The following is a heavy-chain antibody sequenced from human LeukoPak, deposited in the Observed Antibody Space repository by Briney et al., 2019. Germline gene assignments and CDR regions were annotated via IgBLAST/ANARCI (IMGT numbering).Heavy chain of an antibody. V-gene: IGHV3-21*01. D-gene: IGHD1-1*01. CDR2: ISSSSTYI. J-gene: IGHJ4*02. Sequence: GGSLRLSCAASGLTFNGYSMNWVRQAPGKGLEWVSFISSSSTYIYSADSVRGRFTISRDNAKNSLYLQMNSLRAEDTAVYYCARTMKTWNDAAGFDYWGQGILVTVSS. CDR1: GLTFNGYS. CDR3: ARTMKTWNDAAGFDY.